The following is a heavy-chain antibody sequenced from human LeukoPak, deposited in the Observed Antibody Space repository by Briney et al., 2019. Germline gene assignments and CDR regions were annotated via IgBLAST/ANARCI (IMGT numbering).Heavy chain of an antibody. CDR2: IYHSGST. D-gene: IGHD5-24*01. J-gene: IGHJ5*02. V-gene: IGHV4-4*02. CDR3: ARPIRGRDNNWFDP. Sequence: PSETLSLACAVSGGSISSINWWSWVRQPPGKGLEWIGEIYHSGSTNYNPSLKSRVTISVDKSKNQFSLKLRSVTAADTAVYYCARPIRGRDNNWFDPWGKGTLVTVSS. CDR1: GGSISSINW.